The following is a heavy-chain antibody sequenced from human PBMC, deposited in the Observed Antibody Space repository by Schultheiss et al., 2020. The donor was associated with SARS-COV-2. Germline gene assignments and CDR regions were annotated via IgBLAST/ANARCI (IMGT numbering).Heavy chain of an antibody. Sequence: SLRLSCVVSEFGFNEHAIHWVRQLPGKGLEWVAGIYWSGGNTGYVDSVKDRFTVSRDIAKNSMYLQMNSLRVDDTAFYYCTKDISAGGADVWGQGTAVTVSS. V-gene: IGHV3-9*01. CDR1: EFGFNEHA. J-gene: IGHJ6*02. CDR2: IYWSGGNT. CDR3: TKDISAGGADV. D-gene: IGHD2/OR15-2a*01.